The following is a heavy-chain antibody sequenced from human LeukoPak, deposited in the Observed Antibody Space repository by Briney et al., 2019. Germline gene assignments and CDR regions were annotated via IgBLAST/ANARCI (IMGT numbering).Heavy chain of an antibody. CDR2: TDWDDDK. CDR3: ARIWGTVIDY. Sequence: SGPTLVNPTQTLTLTCTFSGFSLSTSGVGVGWIRQSPGKALEWLARTDWDDDKYYSTSLKTRLTISKDTSKNQVVLTMTNMDPVDTATYYCARIWGTVIDYWGQGTLVTVSS. J-gene: IGHJ4*02. V-gene: IGHV2-70*11. D-gene: IGHD3-16*01. CDR1: GFSLSTSGVG.